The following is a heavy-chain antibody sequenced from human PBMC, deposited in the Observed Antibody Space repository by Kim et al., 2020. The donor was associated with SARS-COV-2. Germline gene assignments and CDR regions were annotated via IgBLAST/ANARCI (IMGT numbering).Heavy chain of an antibody. Sequence: GGSLRLSCEATGFNFGDYAMTWVRQAPGKGLEWVSTITGRDFTADYADSVKGRFTVYRDNNKNTMFLQMDSLRAEDSAVYYCARKEFDV. J-gene: IGHJ3*01. CDR2: ITGRDFTA. CDR3: ARKEFDV. CDR1: GFNFGDYA. V-gene: IGHV3-23*01.